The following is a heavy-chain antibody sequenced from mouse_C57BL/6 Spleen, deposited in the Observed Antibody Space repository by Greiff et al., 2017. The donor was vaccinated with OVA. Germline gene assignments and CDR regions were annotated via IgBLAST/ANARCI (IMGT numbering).Heavy chain of an antibody. CDR3: ARSSYYGNYERFDY. Sequence: VKLQESGAELVRPGTSVKVSCKASGYAFTNYLIEWVKQRPGQGLEWIGVINPGSGGTNYNEKFKGKATLTADKSSSTAYMQLSSLTSEDSAVYFCARSSYYGNYERFDYWGQGTTLTVSS. CDR1: GYAFTNYL. CDR2: INPGSGGT. D-gene: IGHD2-1*01. J-gene: IGHJ2*01. V-gene: IGHV1-54*01.